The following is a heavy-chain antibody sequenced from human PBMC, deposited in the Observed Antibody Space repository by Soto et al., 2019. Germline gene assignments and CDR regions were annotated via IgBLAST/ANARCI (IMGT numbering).Heavy chain of an antibody. Sequence: GAAVKVSCKASGYTFTGHYIHSVRQAPGQGPEWMGEIGPASGDTRYAQKFQGRVTMTRDTSITTVYMELNNLSPDDTAVYYCGRGRSGQLVVFYWGQGTPVTVSS. D-gene: IGHD3-10*01. CDR2: IGPASGDT. V-gene: IGHV1-2*02. J-gene: IGHJ4*02. CDR1: GYTFTGHY. CDR3: GRGRSGQLVVFY.